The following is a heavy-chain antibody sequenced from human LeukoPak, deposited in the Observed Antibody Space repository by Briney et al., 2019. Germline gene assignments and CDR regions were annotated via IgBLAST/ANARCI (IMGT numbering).Heavy chain of an antibody. CDR1: GGSISSGGYY. CDR2: IYYSGST. V-gene: IGHV4-31*03. CDR3: ARVFATIFSQYNWFDP. Sequence: SQTLSLTCTVSGGSISSGGYYWSSIRQHPGEGLEWIGYIYYSGSTYYNPSLKSRVTISVDTSKNQFSLKLSPVTAADTAVYYSARVFATIFSQYNWFDPWGQGTLVTVSS. J-gene: IGHJ5*02. D-gene: IGHD3-3*01.